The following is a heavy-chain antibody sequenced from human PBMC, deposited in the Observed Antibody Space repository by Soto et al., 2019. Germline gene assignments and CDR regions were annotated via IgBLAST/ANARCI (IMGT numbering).Heavy chain of an antibody. J-gene: IGHJ4*02. CDR1: GFTFSNYW. V-gene: IGHV3-7*01. D-gene: IGHD1-7*01. CDR2: IKQDGSEK. Sequence: EVQLVESGGGLVQPGGSLRLSCVASGFTFSNYWMNWVRQAPGKGLEWVANIKQDGSEKYYVDSVKGRFTISRDNAKNSLYLQMNSLRAEDPAVYYCARDGNWSYRDYWGQGTLVTVSS. CDR3: ARDGNWSYRDY.